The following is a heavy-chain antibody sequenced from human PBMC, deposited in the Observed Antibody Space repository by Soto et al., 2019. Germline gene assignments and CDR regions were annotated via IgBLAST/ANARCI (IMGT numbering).Heavy chain of an antibody. CDR1: GGSISSYY. CDR3: ARVGLRFLEWPSGWFDP. CDR2: IYYSGST. D-gene: IGHD3-3*01. J-gene: IGHJ5*02. Sequence: PSETLALGCTVSGGSISSYYWNWIRQPPGKGLEWIGYIYYSGSTNYNPSLKSRVTISVDTSKNQFSLKLSSVTAADTAVYYCARVGLRFLEWPSGWFDPWGQGTLVTVS. V-gene: IGHV4-59*01.